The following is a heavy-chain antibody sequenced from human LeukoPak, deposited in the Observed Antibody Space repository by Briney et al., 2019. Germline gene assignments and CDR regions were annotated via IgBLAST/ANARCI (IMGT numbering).Heavy chain of an antibody. D-gene: IGHD2-2*02. CDR2: INTDGGST. V-gene: IGHV3-74*01. CDR1: GFTFGSYW. CDR3: GRGFSIVPAGIPDY. Sequence: PGGSLRLSCAASGFTFGSYWMHWVRQAPGKGLVWASRINTDGGSTTYADSVKGRFTISRDNAKNTLYLQMNSLRAEDTAVYYCGRGFSIVPAGIPDYWGLGTLVTVSS. J-gene: IGHJ4*02.